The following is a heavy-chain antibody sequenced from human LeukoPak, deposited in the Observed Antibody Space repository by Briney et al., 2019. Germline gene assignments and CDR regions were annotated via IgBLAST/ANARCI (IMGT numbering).Heavy chain of an antibody. CDR2: INPNSGGT. J-gene: IGHJ5*02. Sequence: ASVKVSCKASGYTFTGYYMHWVRQAPGQGLEWMGWINPNSGGTNYAQKFQGRVTMTRDTSISTAYMELSRLRSDDTAVYYCARTAAAGMGYNWFDPWGQGTLVTVSS. V-gene: IGHV1-2*02. CDR1: GYTFTGYY. D-gene: IGHD6-13*01. CDR3: ARTAAAGMGYNWFDP.